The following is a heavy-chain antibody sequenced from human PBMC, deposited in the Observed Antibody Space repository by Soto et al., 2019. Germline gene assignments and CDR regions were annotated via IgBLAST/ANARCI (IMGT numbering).Heavy chain of an antibody. CDR3: TTSVGASGYEFY. CDR2: ISSSSNVI. V-gene: IGHV3-48*02. CDR1: GFTFSSYS. Sequence: EVQLVESGGGLVQPRGSLRLSCVASGFTFSSYSMNWVRQAPGQGLEWVSYISSSSNVIYYADSVKGRLTISRDNAKNSLYLQMNSLRDEDTAVYYCTTSVGASGYEFYWGQGTLVTVSS. J-gene: IGHJ4*02. D-gene: IGHD5-12*01.